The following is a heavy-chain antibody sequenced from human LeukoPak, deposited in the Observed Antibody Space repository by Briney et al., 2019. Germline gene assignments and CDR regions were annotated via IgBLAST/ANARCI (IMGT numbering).Heavy chain of an antibody. CDR1: GFTFSDYG. D-gene: IGHD3-22*01. CDR3: AREGNSGYYPY. Sequence: GKSLRLSCTASGFTFSDYGMHWVRQPPGKGLEWVAIIWYDGSNKKYEDSVKGRFTISRDNSKNTLYPQMNSLRAEDTAVYYCAREGNSGYYPYWGQGILVTVSS. J-gene: IGHJ4*02. V-gene: IGHV3-33*01. CDR2: IWYDGSNK.